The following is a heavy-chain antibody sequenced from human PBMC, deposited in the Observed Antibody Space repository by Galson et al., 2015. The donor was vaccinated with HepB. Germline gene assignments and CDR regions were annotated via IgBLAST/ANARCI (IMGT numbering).Heavy chain of an antibody. CDR3: ARGYSFDHLYTCSYMDV. D-gene: IGHD5-18*01. V-gene: IGHV3-33*01. J-gene: IGHJ6*03. Sequence: SLRLSCAASGFAFSNYGFHWVRQGPGKGLEWVALIRNDGSTKYYADSVKGRFTISRDNSEKTLYLQMSSLRAEDTAVYYCARGYSFDHLYTCSYMDVWGKGTTVTVSS. CDR2: IRNDGSTK. CDR1: GFAFSNYG.